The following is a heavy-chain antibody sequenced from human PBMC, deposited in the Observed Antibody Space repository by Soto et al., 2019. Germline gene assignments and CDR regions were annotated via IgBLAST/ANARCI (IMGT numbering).Heavy chain of an antibody. CDR2: IYYSGST. CDR1: GGSISSYY. D-gene: IGHD3-10*01. Sequence: SETLSLTCTVSGGSISSYYWSWIRQPPGKGLEWIGYIYYSGSTNYNPSLKSRVTISVDTSKNQFSLKLSSVTAADTAVYYCARSTEFSMVRGVIITGYYYYYYMDVWGKGTTVTVSS. CDR3: ARSTEFSMVRGVIITGYYYYYYMDV. J-gene: IGHJ6*03. V-gene: IGHV4-59*08.